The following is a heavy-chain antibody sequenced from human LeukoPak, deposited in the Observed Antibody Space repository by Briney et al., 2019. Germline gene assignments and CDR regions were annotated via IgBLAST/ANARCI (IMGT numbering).Heavy chain of an antibody. J-gene: IGHJ3*02. V-gene: IGHV3-74*01. CDR1: GFTFSSYW. Sequence: PGGSLRLSCAASGFTFSSYWMHWVRQAPGKGLVWVSRINSDGSSTSYADSVKGRFTISRDNSKNTLYLQMNSLRAEDTAVYYCARDLASSGWYRVPHHDAFDIWGQGTMVTVSS. CDR2: INSDGSST. D-gene: IGHD6-19*01. CDR3: ARDLASSGWYRVPHHDAFDI.